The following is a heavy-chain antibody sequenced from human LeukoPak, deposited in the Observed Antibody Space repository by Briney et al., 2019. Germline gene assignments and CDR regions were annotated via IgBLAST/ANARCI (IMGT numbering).Heavy chain of an antibody. CDR1: GFTFSSYA. V-gene: IGHV3-23*01. D-gene: IGHD2-15*01. CDR3: AKSDEGPTHENYCSGGSCYFPQG. J-gene: IGHJ4*02. CDR2: ISGSGGST. Sequence: GGSLRLSCAASGFTFSSYAMSWVRQAPGKGLEWVSAISGSGGSTYYADSVKGRFTISRDNSKNTLYLQMNSLRAEDTAVYYCAKSDEGPTHENYCSGGSCYFPQGWGQGTLVTVSS.